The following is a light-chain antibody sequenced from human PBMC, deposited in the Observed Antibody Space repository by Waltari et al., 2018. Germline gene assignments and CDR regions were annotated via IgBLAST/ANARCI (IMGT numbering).Light chain of an antibody. Sequence: SCRASQSVSRTLAWYQQKPGQAPRLLIYGASTRATGIPERFSGGGSGTDFSLTISRLEPEDFAVYYCQHYVRLPVTFGQGTKVEI. CDR1: QSVSRT. J-gene: IGKJ1*01. CDR3: QHYVRLPVT. CDR2: GAS. V-gene: IGKV3-20*01.